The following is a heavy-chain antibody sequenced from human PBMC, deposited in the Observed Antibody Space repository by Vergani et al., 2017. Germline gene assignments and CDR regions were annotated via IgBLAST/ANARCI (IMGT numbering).Heavy chain of an antibody. D-gene: IGHD2-15*01. J-gene: IGHJ4*02. CDR2: IHTGGST. V-gene: IGHV4-61*02. CDR1: GESIRSGSHY. CDR3: ARSRPYCTSGSCPAI. Sequence: QLQLQESGPGLVKPSQTLSLTCTVSGESIRSGSHYWSWIRQPAGKGPEWIGHIHTGGSTDLNPSFKIRVSISVDTSKSQFSLKLNSVTVADTAVYYCARSRPYCTSGSCPAIWGQGTLVTVSS.